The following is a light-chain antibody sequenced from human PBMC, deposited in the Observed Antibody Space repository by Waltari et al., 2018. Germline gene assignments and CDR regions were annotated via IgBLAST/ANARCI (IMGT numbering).Light chain of an antibody. CDR3: CAYTIRSTLV. CDR2: DVF. J-gene: IGLJ3*02. CDR1: SSDIGANAY. Sequence: SALTQPASVSGSPGQSITISCAGTSSDIGANAYVSWYPQNPDNTPKLIIHDVFIRPSGISNRFSGSKSANTASLTITGLQDEDEADYYCCAYTIRSTLVFGGGTRVTVL. V-gene: IGLV2-14*03.